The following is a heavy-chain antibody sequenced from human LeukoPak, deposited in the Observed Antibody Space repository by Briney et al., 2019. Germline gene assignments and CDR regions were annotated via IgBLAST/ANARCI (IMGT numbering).Heavy chain of an antibody. J-gene: IGHJ4*02. Sequence: PGRSLRLSCAASGFTFSSYAMQWVRQPPGKGLEWVAVISYDRSNKYYADSVKGRFTISRDNSTNTLCLQMNSLRAEVTAVYYCARESYLLGSGYGEFDYWGQGTLVTVSS. CDR1: GFTFSSYA. CDR3: ARESYLLGSGYGEFDY. CDR2: ISYDRSNK. D-gene: IGHD5-12*01. V-gene: IGHV3-30-3*01.